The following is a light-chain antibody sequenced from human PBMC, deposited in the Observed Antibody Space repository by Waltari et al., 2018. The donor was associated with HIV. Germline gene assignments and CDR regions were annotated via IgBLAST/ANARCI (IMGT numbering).Light chain of an antibody. CDR1: SSDVGAYNY. CDR3: SSYADSDTPVV. CDR2: DVT. V-gene: IGLV2-8*01. Sequence: QSALAQPPSASGSAGQSVTISCTGTSSDVGAYNYFSWYQQHPGKSPNLIFDDVTKRPSGVPDRFAGSKSGNTASLTVSGLQGEDEADYYCSSYADSDTPVVFGGGTKLTVL. J-gene: IGLJ2*01.